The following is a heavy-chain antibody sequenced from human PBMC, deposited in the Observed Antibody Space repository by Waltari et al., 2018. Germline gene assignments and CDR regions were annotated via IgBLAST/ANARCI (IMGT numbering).Heavy chain of an antibody. D-gene: IGHD4-17*01. CDR3: ARDRSADYGDSRIASGLDL. CDR1: GYIFTSFG. Sequence: QVQLMQTGAEVRKPGASVKVSCEASGYIFTSFGVTWVGQAPGQGLQWMGWIGAYNGNTNYAHKFHDRVTMTTDTSTNTAYMEVRNLKSDDTAVYFCARDRSADYGDSRIASGLDLWGQGTVVVVSS. J-gene: IGHJ3*01. CDR2: IGAYNGNT. V-gene: IGHV1-18*01.